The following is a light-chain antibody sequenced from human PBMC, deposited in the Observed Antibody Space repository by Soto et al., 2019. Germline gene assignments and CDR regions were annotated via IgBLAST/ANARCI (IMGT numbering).Light chain of an antibody. V-gene: IGKV3-11*01. CDR3: QQRSDWPIT. J-gene: IGKJ5*01. CDR1: QSVRSH. Sequence: IGLPQSTATLSLSPGERATLSCMGSQSVRSHLVWYQQKPGQAPRLLIYEASNRATGIPARFSGSGSGTDFTLTISSLEPEDFAVYYCQQRSDWPITFGHGTRLEI. CDR2: EAS.